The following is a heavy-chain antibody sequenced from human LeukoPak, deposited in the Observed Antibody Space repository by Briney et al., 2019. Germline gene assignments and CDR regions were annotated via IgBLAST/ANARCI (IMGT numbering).Heavy chain of an antibody. CDR3: ARAITIYGVVTPFDP. Sequence: TSQTLSLTCTVSGGSISSGGYYWSWIRQHPGKGLEWIGYIYYSGSTYYNPSLKSRVTISLDTSKNQFSLKLTYVTAADTAVYYCARAITIYGVVTPFDPWGQGTLVTVSS. CDR1: GGSISSGGYY. D-gene: IGHD3-3*01. V-gene: IGHV4-31*03. CDR2: IYYSGST. J-gene: IGHJ5*02.